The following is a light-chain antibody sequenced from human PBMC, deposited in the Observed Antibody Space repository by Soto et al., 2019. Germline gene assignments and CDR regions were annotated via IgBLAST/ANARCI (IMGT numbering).Light chain of an antibody. Sequence: QSVLTQPASVSGSPGQSITLSCTGTSSDIGAFNYVSWYQQHPGKAPKLIIYEVGNRPSGVSNRFSGSKSGNTASLTISGLQAEDEADYYCSSYTSSSTLVVFGGGTKVTVL. CDR2: EVG. V-gene: IGLV2-14*01. CDR1: SSDIGAFNY. J-gene: IGLJ2*01. CDR3: SSYTSSSTLVV.